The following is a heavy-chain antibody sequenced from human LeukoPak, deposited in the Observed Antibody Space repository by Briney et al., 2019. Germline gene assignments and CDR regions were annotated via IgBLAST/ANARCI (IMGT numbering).Heavy chain of an antibody. CDR1: GYTFTSYD. CDR3: ARGEGRYCSSTSCYAGAFDI. J-gene: IGHJ3*02. D-gene: IGHD2-2*01. V-gene: IGHV1-8*01. Sequence: ASVKVSCKASGYTFTSYDINWVRQAPGQGLEWMGWMNPNSGNTGYAQKFQGRVTMTRNTSISTAYMELSSLRSEDTAVYYCARGEGRYCSSTSCYAGAFDIWGQGTMVTVSS. CDR2: MNPNSGNT.